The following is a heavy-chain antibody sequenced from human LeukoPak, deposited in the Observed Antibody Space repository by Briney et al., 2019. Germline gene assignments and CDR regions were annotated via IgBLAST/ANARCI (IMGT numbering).Heavy chain of an antibody. CDR1: GFTLSSYA. CDR2: ISASGGST. D-gene: IGHD3-10*01. Sequence: GGSLRLSCAASGFTLSSYAMSWVRQAPGKGLEWVPSISASGGSTNYADSVKGRFTISRDNSKNTVYLQMNSLRAVDTAVYYCAKVMKGSERLTMVRGVIIKTAGLYYMDVWGKGTTVTVSS. V-gene: IGHV3-23*01. CDR3: AKVMKGSERLTMVRGVIIKTAGLYYMDV. J-gene: IGHJ6*03.